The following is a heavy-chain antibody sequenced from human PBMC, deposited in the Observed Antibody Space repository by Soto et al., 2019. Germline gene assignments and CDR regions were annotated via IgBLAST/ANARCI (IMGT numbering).Heavy chain of an antibody. CDR1: GFTFSDYY. J-gene: IGHJ6*02. CDR2: ISSSGSTI. D-gene: IGHD6-6*01. Sequence: PGGSLRLSCAASGFTFSDYYMSWIRQAPGKRLEWVSYISSSGSTIYYADSVKGRFTISRDNAKNSLYLQMNSLRAEDTAVYYCASFEYSSSVRIATYYYYGMDVWGQGTTVTVSS. CDR3: ASFEYSSSVRIATYYYYGMDV. V-gene: IGHV3-11*04.